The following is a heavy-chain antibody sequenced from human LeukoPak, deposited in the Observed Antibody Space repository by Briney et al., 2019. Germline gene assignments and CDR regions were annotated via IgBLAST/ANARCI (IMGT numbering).Heavy chain of an antibody. CDR3: ARDRRRGYSGYELDY. V-gene: IGHV4-59*01. D-gene: IGHD5-12*01. J-gene: IGHJ4*02. Sequence: SETLSLTCTVSGGSISSYYWSWIRQPPGKGLEWIGYIYYSGSTNYNPSLKSRVTISVDTSKNQFSLKLSSVTAADTAVYYCARDRRRGYSGYELDYWGQGTLVTVSS. CDR1: GGSISSYY. CDR2: IYYSGST.